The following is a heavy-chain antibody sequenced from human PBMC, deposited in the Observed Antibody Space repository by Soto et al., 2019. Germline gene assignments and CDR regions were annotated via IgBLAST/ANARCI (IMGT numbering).Heavy chain of an antibody. Sequence: ASVKVSCKASGYTFTGYYVHWVREAPGQGLEWMGWINPETGGASYAQKFQGRVTLSRDTSINTAYLELSRLRFDDAAVYFCARERYQVISDGMDVWGQGTTVTVSS. CDR1: GYTFTGYY. CDR2: INPETGGA. D-gene: IGHD2-2*01. J-gene: IGHJ6*02. CDR3: ARERYQVISDGMDV. V-gene: IGHV1-2*02.